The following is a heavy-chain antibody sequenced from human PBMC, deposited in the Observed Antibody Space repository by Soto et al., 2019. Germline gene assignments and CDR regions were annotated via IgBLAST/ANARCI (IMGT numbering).Heavy chain of an antibody. J-gene: IGHJ3*02. D-gene: IGHD3-10*01. CDR3: ARPSGRLTDAFDI. V-gene: IGHV5-51*01. Sequence: ESVKTSFKGSGYSFTSYWIGWVRQIPGKGLEWMGIIYPGDSDTRYSPSFQGQVTISADKSISTAYLQWSSLKASDTAMYYCARPSGRLTDAFDIWGQGTMVTVSS. CDR1: GYSFTSYW. CDR2: IYPGDSDT.